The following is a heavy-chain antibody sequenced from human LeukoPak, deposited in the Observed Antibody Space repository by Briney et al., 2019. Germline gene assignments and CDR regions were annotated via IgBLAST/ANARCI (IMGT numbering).Heavy chain of an antibody. CDR2: IIPIFGIA. CDR3: ARDSTGTSESDY. D-gene: IGHD1-1*01. CDR1: GGTFSSYA. Sequence: SVKVSCKASGGTFSSYAISWVRQAPGQGLEWMGRIIPIFGIANYAQKFQGRVTITADKSTSTAYMELSSLRSEDTAVYYCARDSTGTSESDYWGQRTLVTVSS. J-gene: IGHJ4*02. V-gene: IGHV1-69*04.